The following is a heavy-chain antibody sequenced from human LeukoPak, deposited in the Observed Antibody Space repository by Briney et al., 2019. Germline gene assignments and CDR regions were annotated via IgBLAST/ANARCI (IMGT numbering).Heavy chain of an antibody. Sequence: PGGSLRLSCAASGFTFSSYAMHWVRQAPGKGLEWVAVISYDGSNKYYADSVKGRFTISRDNSKNTLYLQMNGLRAEDTAVYYCARDLQDYGSGSYYHTLYYYYGMDVWGQGTTVTVSS. J-gene: IGHJ6*02. V-gene: IGHV3-30-3*01. CDR1: GFTFSSYA. D-gene: IGHD3-10*01. CDR2: ISYDGSNK. CDR3: ARDLQDYGSGSYYHTLYYYYGMDV.